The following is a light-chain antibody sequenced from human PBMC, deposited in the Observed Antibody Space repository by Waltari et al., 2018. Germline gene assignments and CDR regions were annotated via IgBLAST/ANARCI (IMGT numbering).Light chain of an antibody. CDR1: SSDVGGYNY. Sequence: QSALTQPPSASGSPGQSVTISCTGTSSDVGGYNYVSWYQQHPGKAPKRMIYEVSKRPSGVPDRFSGSKSGNTASLTVSGLQAEDEADYYCSSYAGSNNYVFGTGTKVTVL. CDR3: SSYAGSNNYV. V-gene: IGLV2-8*01. CDR2: EVS. J-gene: IGLJ1*01.